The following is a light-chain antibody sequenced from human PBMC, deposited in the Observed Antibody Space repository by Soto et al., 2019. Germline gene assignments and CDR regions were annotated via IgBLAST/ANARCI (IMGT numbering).Light chain of an antibody. J-gene: IGKJ2*01. CDR2: GAS. CDR3: QQFNQWPPT. CDR1: QDIGGD. V-gene: IGKV3-15*01. Sequence: EIVMTQSPATLSVSPAERATLSCGASQDIGGDLAWYQQKPGQSPRLLIYGASARATGIPARFSGIGSGTVFTLTISSLQSEDFGVYCCQQFNQWPPTFGQGTKLDLK.